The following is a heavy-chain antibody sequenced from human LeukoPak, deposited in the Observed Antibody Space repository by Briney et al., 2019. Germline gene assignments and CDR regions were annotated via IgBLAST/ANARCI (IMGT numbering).Heavy chain of an antibody. D-gene: IGHD3-16*01. CDR3: ARVHRIPTLRRGRYYYMDV. V-gene: IGHV1-8*03. CDR1: GYTFTSYD. Sequence: ASVKVSCKASGYTFTSYDINWVRQATGQGLEWMGWTNPNSGNTGYAQKFQGRVTITRNTSISTAYMELSSPRSEDTAVYYCARVHRIPTLRRGRYYYMDVWGKGTTVTVSS. CDR2: TNPNSGNT. J-gene: IGHJ6*03.